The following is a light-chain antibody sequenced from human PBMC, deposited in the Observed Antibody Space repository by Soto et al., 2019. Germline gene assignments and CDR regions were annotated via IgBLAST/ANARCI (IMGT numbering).Light chain of an antibody. V-gene: IGKV4-1*01. J-gene: IGKJ4*01. CDR3: QQYFDVPFT. Sequence: DIVMTQSPDSLAVSLGESATINCKSSQSVLYSSNNKNHLAWYQQKPGQPPQLIIYWASTRESGVPERFSGSGSGTDFTLTISSLEAEDVAFYWCQQYFDVPFTFGGGTKVDIK. CDR2: WAS. CDR1: QSVLYSSNNKNH.